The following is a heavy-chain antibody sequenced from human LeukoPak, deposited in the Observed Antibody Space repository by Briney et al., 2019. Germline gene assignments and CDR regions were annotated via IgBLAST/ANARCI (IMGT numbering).Heavy chain of an antibody. V-gene: IGHV1-2*06. CDR2: INPNSGGT. D-gene: IGHD5-18*01. CDR1: GYTFTGYY. Sequence: ASVKVSCKASGYTFTGYYMHWVRQAPGQGLEWMGRINPNSGGTNYAQKFQGRVTMTRDTSISTAYMELSRLRSDDTAVYYCAKGGYSYGVYYYYYYMDVWGKGTTVTVSS. J-gene: IGHJ6*03. CDR3: AKGGYSYGVYYYYYYMDV.